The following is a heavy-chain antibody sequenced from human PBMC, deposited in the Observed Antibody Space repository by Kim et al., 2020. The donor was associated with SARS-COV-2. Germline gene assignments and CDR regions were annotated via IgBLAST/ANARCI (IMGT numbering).Heavy chain of an antibody. Sequence: GGSLRLSCAASGFTFSSYAMSWVRQAPGKGLEWVSIIYSDGSSTYYADSVKGRFTISRDNSKSTLYLQMNSLRAEDTAVYYCAKAVTGVKGYFDLWGRGTLVTVSS. CDR3: AKAVTGVKGYFDL. J-gene: IGHJ2*01. V-gene: IGHV3-23*03. CDR2: IYSDGSST. CDR1: GFTFSSYA. D-gene: IGHD6-19*01.